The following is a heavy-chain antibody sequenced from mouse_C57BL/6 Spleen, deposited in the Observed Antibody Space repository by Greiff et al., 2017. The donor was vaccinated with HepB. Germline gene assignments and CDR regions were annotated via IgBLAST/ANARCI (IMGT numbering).Heavy chain of an antibody. CDR2: IYPRSGNT. V-gene: IGHV1-81*01. J-gene: IGHJ4*01. Sequence: QVQLQQSGAELARPGASVKLSCKASGYTFTSYGISWVKQRTGQGLEWIGEIYPRSGNTYYNEKFKGKATLTADKSASTAYMELRSLTSEDSAVYFCAREEGDYDGGYALDYWGQGTSVTVSS. CDR3: AREEGDYDGGYALDY. CDR1: GYTFTSYG. D-gene: IGHD2-4*01.